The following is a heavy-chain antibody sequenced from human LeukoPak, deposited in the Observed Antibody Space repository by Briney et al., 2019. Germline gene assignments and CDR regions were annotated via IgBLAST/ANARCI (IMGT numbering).Heavy chain of an antibody. CDR2: ISSSGSNI. CDR1: GFTFSSYE. V-gene: IGHV3-48*03. CDR3: ASLGPLNWGLYY. D-gene: IGHD7-27*01. Sequence: GGSLRLSCAASGFTFSSYEMNWVRQAPGKGLEWVSKISSSGSNIYYADSVKGRFTISRDNAKNSLYLQMNSLRAEDTAVYYCASLGPLNWGLYYWGQGSLVTVSS. J-gene: IGHJ4*02.